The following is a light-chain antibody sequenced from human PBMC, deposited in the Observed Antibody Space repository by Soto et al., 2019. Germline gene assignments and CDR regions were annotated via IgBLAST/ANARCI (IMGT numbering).Light chain of an antibody. CDR2: EVS. J-gene: IGLJ1*01. V-gene: IGLV2-14*01. CDR3: SSYISSSTPYV. Sequence: QAALTQPASVSGSPGQSITISCTGTSSDVGGYNYVSWYQQHPGKAPKLMIYEVSNRPSGVSNRFSGSKSGNTASLTISGLQAEDGGDSYCSSYISSSTPYVFGTGTKVTV. CDR1: SSDVGGYNY.